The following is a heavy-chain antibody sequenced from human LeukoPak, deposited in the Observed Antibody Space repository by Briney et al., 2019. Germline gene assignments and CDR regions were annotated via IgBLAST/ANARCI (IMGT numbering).Heavy chain of an antibody. CDR2: ISGSGGST. D-gene: IGHD2-2*01. CDR1: GFTFSSYE. J-gene: IGHJ4*02. CDR3: ALRGPADDDY. V-gene: IGHV3-23*01. Sequence: PGGSLRLSCAASGFTFSSYEMNWVRQAPGKGLEWVSAISGSGGSTYYADSVKGRFTISRDNSKNTLYLQMNSLRAEDTAVYYCALRGPADDDYWGQGTLVTVSS.